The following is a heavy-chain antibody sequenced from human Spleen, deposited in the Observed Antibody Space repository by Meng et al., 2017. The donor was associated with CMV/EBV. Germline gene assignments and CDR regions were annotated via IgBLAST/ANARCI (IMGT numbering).Heavy chain of an antibody. Sequence: SETLSLTCTVSGGSISSGGYYWSWIRQHPGKGLEWIGYIYYSGSTYYNPSLKSRVTISVDTSKNQFSLKLSSVTAADTAVYYCARVGMSSGYYVDYWGQGTLVTVSS. CDR3: ARVGMSSGYYVDY. CDR1: GGSISSGGYY. V-gene: IGHV4-31*03. CDR2: IYYSGST. J-gene: IGHJ4*02. D-gene: IGHD3-22*01.